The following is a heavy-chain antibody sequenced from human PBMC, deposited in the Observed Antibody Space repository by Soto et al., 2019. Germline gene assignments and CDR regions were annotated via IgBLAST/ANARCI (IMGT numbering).Heavy chain of an antibody. CDR1: GGSISSGGYY. J-gene: IGHJ4*02. CDR3: ARSGSYFGRVFDY. Sequence: SETLSLTCTVSGGSISSGGYYWSWIRQHPGKGLEWIGYIYYSGSTYYNPSLKSRVTISVDTSKNQFSLKLSSVTAADTAVYYCARSGSYFGRVFDYWGQGTLVTVSS. CDR2: IYYSGST. D-gene: IGHD1-26*01. V-gene: IGHV4-31*03.